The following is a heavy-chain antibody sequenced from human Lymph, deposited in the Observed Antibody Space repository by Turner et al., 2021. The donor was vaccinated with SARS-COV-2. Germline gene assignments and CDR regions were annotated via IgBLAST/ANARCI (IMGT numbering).Heavy chain of an antibody. J-gene: IGHJ5*02. D-gene: IGHD6-6*01. Sequence: EVQLLESGGGLVQPGGSLRLSCAASGFTFSSYAMSWVRQAPGKGLEWVSAISGRGGSTYYADSVKGRFTISRDNSKNTLYLQMNSLRAEDTAVYYCANLYSSSAAGDPWGQGTLVTVSS. V-gene: IGHV3-23*01. CDR3: ANLYSSSAAGDP. CDR1: GFTFSSYA. CDR2: ISGRGGST.